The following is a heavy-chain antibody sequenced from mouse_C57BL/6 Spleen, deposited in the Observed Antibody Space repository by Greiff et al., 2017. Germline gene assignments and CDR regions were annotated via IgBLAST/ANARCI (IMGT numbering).Heavy chain of an antibody. J-gene: IGHJ1*03. D-gene: IGHD1-1*01. CDR3: ARHGTTVVDWYFDV. CDR1: GFTFSDYY. Sequence: EVKVEESGGGLVQPGGSLKLSCAASGFTFSDYYMSWVRQTPEKRLEWVAYISNGGGSTYYPDTVKGRFTISRDNAKNTLYLQMSRQKSENTSMYYGARHGTTVVDWYFDVWGTGTTGTVSS. V-gene: IGHV5-12*01. CDR2: ISNGGGST.